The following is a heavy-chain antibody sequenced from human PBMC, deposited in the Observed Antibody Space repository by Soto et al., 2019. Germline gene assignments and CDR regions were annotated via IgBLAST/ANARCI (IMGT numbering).Heavy chain of an antibody. Sequence: PSETLSLTCAFYVGSFSGYYWCWIRDPPGQGLEWIGEINHSGSTNYNPTLKSRVTISVDTSKNQFSLKLSSVTAADTAVYYCARVRITMVRGVLGHYYYCGMEAWGQGTTVSVSS. CDR1: VGSFSGYY. J-gene: IGHJ6*01. CDR2: INHSGST. CDR3: ARVRITMVRGVLGHYYYCGMEA. V-gene: IGHV4-34*01. D-gene: IGHD3-10*01.